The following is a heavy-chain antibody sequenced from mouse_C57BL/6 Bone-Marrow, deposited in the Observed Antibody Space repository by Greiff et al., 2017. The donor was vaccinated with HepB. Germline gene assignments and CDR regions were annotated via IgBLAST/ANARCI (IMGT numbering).Heavy chain of an antibody. D-gene: IGHD2-5*01. CDR2: ISYDGSN. CDR1: GYSITSGYY. J-gene: IGHJ3*01. Sequence: EVHLVESGPGLVKPSQSLSLTCSVTGYSITSGYYWNWIRQFPGNKLEWMGYISYDGSNNYNPSLKNRISITRDTSKNQFFLKLNSVTTEDTATYYCARDLNSNETYWGQGTLVTVSA. V-gene: IGHV3-6*01. CDR3: ARDLNSNETY.